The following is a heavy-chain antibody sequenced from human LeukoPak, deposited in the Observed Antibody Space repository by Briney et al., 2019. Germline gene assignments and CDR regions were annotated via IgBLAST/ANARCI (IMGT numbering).Heavy chain of an antibody. Sequence: SETLSLTCAVYGGSFSGYYWSWIRQPPGKGLEWIGEVNHSGSTNYSPSLKSRVTMSVDTSRNQFSLNLSSVTAADTAVYYCARVVWDGVIVAVQPAATPGSIDYWGQGTLVTDSS. CDR3: ARVVWDGVIVAVQPAATPGSIDY. V-gene: IGHV4-34*01. J-gene: IGHJ4*02. CDR2: VNHSGST. D-gene: IGHD2-2*01. CDR1: GGSFSGYY.